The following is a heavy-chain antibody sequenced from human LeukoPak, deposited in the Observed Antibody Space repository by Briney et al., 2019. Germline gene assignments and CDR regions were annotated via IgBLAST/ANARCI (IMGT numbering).Heavy chain of an antibody. CDR3: ARESTDSSGYYSAAVDY. CDR2: IRYDGSNI. J-gene: IGHJ4*02. V-gene: IGHV3-30*02. CDR1: GFTFSNYG. Sequence: GGSLRLSCAASGFTFSNYGMHWVRQAPGNRLEWVAFIRYDGSNIYYADSVKGRFTISRDNAKNSLYLQMNSLRAEDTAVYYCARESTDSSGYYSAAVDYWGQGTLVTVSS. D-gene: IGHD3-22*01.